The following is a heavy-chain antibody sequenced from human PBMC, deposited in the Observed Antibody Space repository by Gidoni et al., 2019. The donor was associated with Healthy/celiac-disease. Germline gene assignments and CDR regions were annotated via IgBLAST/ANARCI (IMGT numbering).Heavy chain of an antibody. Sequence: QVQLVQSGAEVKKPGASVKVSCKASGYTFTSHGISWVRQAPGQGLEWMGWISAYNGNTNDAQKPQGRVTMTTDTSTSTAYMELRSLRSDDTAVYYCARDVSLGPNNYYYYYGMDVWGQGTTVTVSS. D-gene: IGHD1-1*01. CDR3: ARDVSLGPNNYYYYYGMDV. J-gene: IGHJ6*02. V-gene: IGHV1-18*01. CDR1: GYTFTSHG. CDR2: ISAYNGNT.